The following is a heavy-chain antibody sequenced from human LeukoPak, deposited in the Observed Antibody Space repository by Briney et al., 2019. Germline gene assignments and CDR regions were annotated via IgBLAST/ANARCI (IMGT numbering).Heavy chain of an antibody. J-gene: IGHJ4*02. CDR1: GFTFSSYS. CDR2: ISSSSSYI. CDR3: AREMSCSGGSCYGGGYYFDY. V-gene: IGHV3-21*01. D-gene: IGHD2-15*01. Sequence: PGGSLRLSCAASGFTFSSYSMNWVRQAPGKGLEWVSSISSSSSYIYYADSVKGRFTISRDNAKNSLYLQMNSLRAEDTAVYYCAREMSCSGGSCYGGGYYFDYWGQGTLVTVSS.